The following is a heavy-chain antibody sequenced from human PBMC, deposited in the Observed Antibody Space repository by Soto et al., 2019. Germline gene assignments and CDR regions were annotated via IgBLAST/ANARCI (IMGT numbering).Heavy chain of an antibody. Sequence: SETLSLTCAVSGGSISSGGYSWSWIRQPPGKGLEWIGYIYHSGSTYYNPSLKSRVTISVDRSKNQLSLKLSSVTAADTAMYYCTRDRDFLTGYYSPNSFDYWGQGALVTVSS. J-gene: IGHJ4*02. CDR2: IYHSGST. CDR3: TRDRDFLTGYYSPNSFDY. V-gene: IGHV4-30-2*01. D-gene: IGHD3-9*01. CDR1: GGSISSGGYS.